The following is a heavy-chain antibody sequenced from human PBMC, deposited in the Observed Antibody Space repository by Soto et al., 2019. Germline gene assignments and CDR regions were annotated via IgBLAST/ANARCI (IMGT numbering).Heavy chain of an antibody. J-gene: IGHJ3*02. CDR2: INSDGSST. Sequence: EVQLVESGGGLVQPGGSLRLSCAASGFTFSSYWMHWVRQAPGKGLVWVSRINSDGSSTSYADSVKGRFTISRDNAKKTLYLKMNRLGAEDTAVYYCARDEGGYSGYDTDAFDIWGQGTMVTVSS. V-gene: IGHV3-74*01. D-gene: IGHD5-12*01. CDR1: GFTFSSYW. CDR3: ARDEGGYSGYDTDAFDI.